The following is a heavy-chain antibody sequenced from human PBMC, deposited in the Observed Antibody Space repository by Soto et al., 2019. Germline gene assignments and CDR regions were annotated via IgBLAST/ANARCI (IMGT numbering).Heavy chain of an antibody. CDR3: AKERRNGDYHLDY. D-gene: IGHD4-17*01. CDR2: ISVGGDRT. Sequence: GGSLRLSCAASGFTFSSYAMSWVRQAPGEGLEWVSSISVGGDRTYYADSVKGRCTISRDNSKNTLYLQMNSLSAEDTAVFYCAKERRNGDYHLDYWGQGIVVTVSS. J-gene: IGHJ4*02. CDR1: GFTFSSYA. V-gene: IGHV3-23*01.